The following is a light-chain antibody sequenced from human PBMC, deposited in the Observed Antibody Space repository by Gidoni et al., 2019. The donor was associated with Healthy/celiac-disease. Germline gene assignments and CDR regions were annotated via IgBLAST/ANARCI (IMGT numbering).Light chain of an antibody. CDR3: QQSYSTQWT. CDR1: QSISSY. V-gene: IGKV1-39*01. J-gene: IGKJ1*01. Sequence: DIQMTQSPSSLSASVGDRVTITCRASQSISSYLNWYQQKPGKAPKLLIYAASSLQSGVPSRFSGSGSGTDFTLTISSLQREDFATYYCQQSYSTQWTFXXXTKVEIK. CDR2: AAS.